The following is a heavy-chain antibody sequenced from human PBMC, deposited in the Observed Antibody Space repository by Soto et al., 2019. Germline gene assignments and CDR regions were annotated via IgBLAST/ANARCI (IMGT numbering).Heavy chain of an antibody. V-gene: IGHV5-51*01. Sequence: GESLKISCKGSGYSFTSYWIGWVRQMPGKGLEWMGIIYPGDSDTRYSPSFQGQVTISADKSISTAYLQWSSLKASDTAMYYCARLLGMYYDILTGPNFDYWGQGTLVTVSS. CDR3: ARLLGMYYDILTGPNFDY. CDR1: GYSFTSYW. CDR2: IYPGDSDT. J-gene: IGHJ4*01. D-gene: IGHD3-9*01.